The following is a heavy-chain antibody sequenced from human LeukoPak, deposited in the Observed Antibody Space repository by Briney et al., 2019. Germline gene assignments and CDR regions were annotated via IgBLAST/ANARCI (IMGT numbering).Heavy chain of an antibody. CDR3: AKEPREYCSSTSCPNWIDP. Sequence: PGGSLRLSCAASGFTFNSYAMSWVRQAPGKGLEWVSAISGSGGTTYYADSVKGRFTISRDNSENTLYLQMNSLRAEDTAVYYCAKEPREYCSSTSCPNWIDPWGQGTLVTVSS. D-gene: IGHD2-2*01. CDR1: GFTFNSYA. CDR2: ISGSGGTT. J-gene: IGHJ5*02. V-gene: IGHV3-23*01.